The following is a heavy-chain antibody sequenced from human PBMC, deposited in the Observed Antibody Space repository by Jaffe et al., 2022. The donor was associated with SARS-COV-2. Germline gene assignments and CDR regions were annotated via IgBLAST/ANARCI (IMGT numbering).Heavy chain of an antibody. CDR1: GFTVSSNY. CDR3: ARVPQYSSSWYGDAFDI. V-gene: IGHV3-53*01. CDR2: IYSGGST. J-gene: IGHJ3*02. D-gene: IGHD6-13*01. Sequence: EVQLVESGGGLIQPGGSLRLSCAASGFTVSSNYMSWVRQAPGKGLEWVSVIYSGGSTYYADSVKGRFTISRDNSKNTLYLQMNSLRAEDTAVYYCARVPQYSSSWYGDAFDIWGQGTMVTVSS.